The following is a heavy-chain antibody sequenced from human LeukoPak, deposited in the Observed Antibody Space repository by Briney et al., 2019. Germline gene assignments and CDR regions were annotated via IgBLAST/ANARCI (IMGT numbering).Heavy chain of an antibody. J-gene: IGHJ4*02. Sequence: GGSLRLSCAASGFTFSSYSMNWVRQAPGKGLEWVSSISSSSSYIYYADSVKGRFTISRDNAKSSLYLQMNSLRAEDTAVYYCARDPRHCSSTSCYPDWGQGTLVTVSS. CDR2: ISSSSSYI. CDR1: GFTFSSYS. V-gene: IGHV3-21*01. CDR3: ARDPRHCSSTSCYPD. D-gene: IGHD2-2*01.